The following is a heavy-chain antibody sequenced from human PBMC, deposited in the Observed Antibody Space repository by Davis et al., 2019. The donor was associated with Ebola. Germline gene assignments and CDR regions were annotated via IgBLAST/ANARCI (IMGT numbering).Heavy chain of an antibody. D-gene: IGHD3-22*01. CDR3: AREPLTGYYDSSGYDY. CDR2: VIPIFGTA. J-gene: IGHJ4*02. CDR1: GGTFSSYA. Sequence: SVKVSCKASGGTFSSYAISWVRQAPGQGLEWMGGVIPIFGTANYAQKFQGRVTMTRDTSTSTVYMELSSLRSEDTAVYYCAREPLTGYYDSSGYDYWGQGTLVTVSS. V-gene: IGHV1-69*05.